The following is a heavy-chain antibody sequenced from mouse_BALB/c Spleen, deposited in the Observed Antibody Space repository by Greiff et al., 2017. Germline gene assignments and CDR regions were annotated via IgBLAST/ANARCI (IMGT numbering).Heavy chain of an antibody. V-gene: IGHV1-54*01. CDR3: ARQLYAMDY. Sequence: VQLHQSGAELVRPGTSVKVSCKASGYAFTNYLIEWVKQRPGQGLEWIGVINPGSGGTNYNEKFKGKATLTADKSSSTAYMQLSSLTSDDSAVYFCARQLYAMDYWGQGTSVTVSA. D-gene: IGHD4-1*02. CDR2: INPGSGGT. J-gene: IGHJ4*01. CDR1: GYAFTNYL.